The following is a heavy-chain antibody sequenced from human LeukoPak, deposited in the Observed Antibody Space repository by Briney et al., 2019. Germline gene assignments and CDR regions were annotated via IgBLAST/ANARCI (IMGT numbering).Heavy chain of an antibody. J-gene: IGHJ5*02. CDR2: IYYSGST. D-gene: IGHD2-2*01. CDR3: ARRLTQYDCFDP. CDR1: GGSISSSYYY. V-gene: IGHV4-39*01. Sequence: SETLSLTCTVSGGSISSSYYYWGWIRQPPGKGLEWIGSIYYSGSTYYNPSLKSRVTISVDTSKNQFSLHLNSVTPEDTAVYYCARRLTQYDCFDPWGQGILVTVSS.